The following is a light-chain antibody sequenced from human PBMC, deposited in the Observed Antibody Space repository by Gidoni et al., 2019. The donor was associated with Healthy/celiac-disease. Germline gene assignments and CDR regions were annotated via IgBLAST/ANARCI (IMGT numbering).Light chain of an antibody. Sequence: IQMTQYPSSLSASVGDRVTITCRAGQSISSYLNWYQQKPGKAPKLLIYAASSLQSGVPSRFSGSGSGTDFTLTISSLQPEDFATYYCQQSYSTPRTFGQGTKVEIK. V-gene: IGKV1-39*01. CDR2: AAS. CDR1: QSISSY. CDR3: QQSYSTPRT. J-gene: IGKJ1*01.